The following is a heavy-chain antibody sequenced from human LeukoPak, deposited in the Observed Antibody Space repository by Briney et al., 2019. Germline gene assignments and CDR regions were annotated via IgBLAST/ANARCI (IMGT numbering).Heavy chain of an antibody. D-gene: IGHD3-9*01. J-gene: IGHJ6*03. Sequence: ASETLSLTCAASGVSISSYYWSWIRQPAGKGLEWIGHIYTSGSTNYNPSLKSRVTVSVDTSKNQFSLKLSSVNVADTAVYYCARGQYDILTGLYYYYYMDVWGKGTTVTISS. V-gene: IGHV4-4*07. CDR2: IYTSGST. CDR3: ARGQYDILTGLYYYYYMDV. CDR1: GVSISSYY.